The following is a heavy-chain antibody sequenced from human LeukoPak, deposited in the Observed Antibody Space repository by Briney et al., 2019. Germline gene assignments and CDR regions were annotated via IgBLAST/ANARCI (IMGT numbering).Heavy chain of an antibody. D-gene: IGHD4-17*01. J-gene: IGHJ5*02. V-gene: IGHV4-4*07. CDR1: GGSISSYY. CDR3: ARESTDYGDYEGSGWFDP. Sequence: SETLSLTCTVSGGSISSYYWSWIRQPAGKGLEWIGRIYTSGSTNYNPSRKSRVTMSVDTSKNQFSLKLSPVTAADTAVYYCARESTDYGDYEGSGWFDPWGQGTPVTVSS. CDR2: IYTSGST.